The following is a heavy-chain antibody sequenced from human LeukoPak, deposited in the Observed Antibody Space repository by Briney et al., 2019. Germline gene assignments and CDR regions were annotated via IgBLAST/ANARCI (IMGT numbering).Heavy chain of an antibody. CDR3: ARAPHSNQGYFDY. CDR2: IDPSGGST. V-gene: IGHV1-46*01. CDR1: GYTLSSYY. D-gene: IGHD4-11*01. Sequence: ASVKVSCKASGYTLSSYYFHWVRQAPRQGLEWMGIIDPSGGSTSYAQKFQGRVTMTRDTSTSTVYMELSSLRSEDTAVYYCARAPHSNQGYFDYWGQGTLVTVSS. J-gene: IGHJ4*02.